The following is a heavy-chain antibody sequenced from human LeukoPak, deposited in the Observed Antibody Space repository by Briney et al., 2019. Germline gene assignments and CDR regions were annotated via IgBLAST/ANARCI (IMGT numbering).Heavy chain of an antibody. V-gene: IGHV3-23*01. CDR3: VRDRRIHAFWSGAKY. J-gene: IGHJ4*02. CDR2: ISGSGGST. Sequence: PGGSLRLSCAASGFTFSSYAMSWVRQASGKGLEWVSAISGSGGSTYYADSVKGRFTISRDNAKNSLYLQMNSLRAEDTAVYYCVRDRRIHAFWSGAKYWGQGTLVTVSS. CDR1: GFTFSSYA. D-gene: IGHD3-3*01.